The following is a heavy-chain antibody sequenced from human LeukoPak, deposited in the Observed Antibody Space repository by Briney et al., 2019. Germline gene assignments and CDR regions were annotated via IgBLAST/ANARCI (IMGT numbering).Heavy chain of an antibody. Sequence: ASVKVSCKTSGYTFTDYYIHWVRQAPGQGLEWMGWVIPNSGGTKFAQRFQGRVTMTRDTSLSTAYMELGRLTSDDTAVYYCARDPYYSDTGGYTLDNWGQGTLVTVSS. CDR3: ARDPYYSDTGGYTLDN. CDR2: VIPNSGGT. J-gene: IGHJ4*02. D-gene: IGHD3-22*01. V-gene: IGHV1-2*02. CDR1: GYTFTDYY.